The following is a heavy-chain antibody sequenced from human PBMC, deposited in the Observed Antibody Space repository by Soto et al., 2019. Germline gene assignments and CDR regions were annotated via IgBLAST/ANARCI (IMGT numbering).Heavy chain of an antibody. D-gene: IGHD6-19*01. CDR3: AKTGAGIAVAGLWYYFDY. CDR2: ISGSGGST. J-gene: IGHJ4*02. CDR1: RFTFSSYD. V-gene: IGHV3-23*01. Sequence: GGGLRLSCAASRFTFSSYDMSWVRQAPGKGLEWVSAISGSGGSTYYADSVKGRFTIARDHSKNKLYLQMKSLRAEDAVVYYCAKTGAGIAVAGLWYYFDYGGQGTLVTFSS.